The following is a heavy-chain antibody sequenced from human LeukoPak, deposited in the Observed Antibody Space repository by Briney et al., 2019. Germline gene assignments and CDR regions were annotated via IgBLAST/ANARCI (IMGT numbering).Heavy chain of an antibody. Sequence: PGGSLRLSCAASGFTFSNYWMHWVRQAPGKGLVWVSRINSDGINTSYADSVKGRFTISRDNAKNTLNLQMNSLRAEDTAVYYCARGILVRDIVVVPAAAFDYWGQGTLVTVSS. CDR3: ARGILVRDIVVVPAAAFDY. CDR2: INSDGINT. V-gene: IGHV3-74*01. CDR1: GFTFSNYW. J-gene: IGHJ4*02. D-gene: IGHD2-2*01.